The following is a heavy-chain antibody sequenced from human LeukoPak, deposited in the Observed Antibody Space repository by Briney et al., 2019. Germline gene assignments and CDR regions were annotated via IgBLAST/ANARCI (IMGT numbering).Heavy chain of an antibody. Sequence: GGSLRLSCAASGFTFSSYEMNWVRQAPGKGLEWVSYISSSGSTIYYADSVKGRFTISRDNAKNSLYLQMNSLRVEDTAVYYCAREESYYYDSSDYYYYGMDVWGQGTTVTVSS. V-gene: IGHV3-48*03. J-gene: IGHJ6*02. CDR2: ISSSGSTI. CDR1: GFTFSSYE. CDR3: AREESYYYDSSDYYYYGMDV. D-gene: IGHD3-22*01.